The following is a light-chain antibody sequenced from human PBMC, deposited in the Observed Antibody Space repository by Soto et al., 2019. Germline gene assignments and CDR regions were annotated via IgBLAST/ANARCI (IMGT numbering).Light chain of an antibody. Sequence: EIVLTQSPGTLSLSPGEGATLACRASQTISSNFLAWYQQKPGQPPRLLIYGVSIRATGIPDRFSGSGSVTDFTLTISRLEPEDFAVYYCQQCGSSPWTFGQGTTVEIK. V-gene: IGKV3-20*01. CDR1: QTISSNF. CDR2: GVS. CDR3: QQCGSSPWT. J-gene: IGKJ1*01.